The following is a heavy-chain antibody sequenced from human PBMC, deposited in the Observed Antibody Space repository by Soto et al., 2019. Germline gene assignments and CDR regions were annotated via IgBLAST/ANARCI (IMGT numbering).Heavy chain of an antibody. CDR2: ISGSADST. CDR1: GFTFSSFA. Sequence: EVQLLESGGGLVQPGGSLRLSCAASGFTFSSFALNWVRQAPGKGLEWVSIISGSADSTFYADSVKGRFTISRDNSKNMLYLQINSQRAEDTAVCYCAKTRGAMIYAISVYGMDVWGQGTTVTVSS. J-gene: IGHJ6*02. V-gene: IGHV3-23*01. D-gene: IGHD2-8*01. CDR3: AKTRGAMIYAISVYGMDV.